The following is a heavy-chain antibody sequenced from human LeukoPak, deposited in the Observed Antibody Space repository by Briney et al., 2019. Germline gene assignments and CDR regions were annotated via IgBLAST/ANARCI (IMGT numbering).Heavy chain of an antibody. Sequence: GASVKVSCKASGGTFSSYAISWVRQAPGQGLEWMGGIIPIFGTANYAQKFQGGVTITTDESTSTAYMELSSLRSEDTAVYYCASGLRKHYDFWSGYSDYFDYWGQGTLVTVSS. CDR2: IIPIFGTA. V-gene: IGHV1-69*05. D-gene: IGHD3-3*01. CDR3: ASGLRKHYDFWSGYSDYFDY. J-gene: IGHJ4*02. CDR1: GGTFSSYA.